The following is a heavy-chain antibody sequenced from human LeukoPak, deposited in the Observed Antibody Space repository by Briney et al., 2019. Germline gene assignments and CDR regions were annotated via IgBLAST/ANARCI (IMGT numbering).Heavy chain of an antibody. Sequence: GGSLRLTCTASGFTFGDYAMSWVRQAPGQGLEWVGFIRSKAYGGTTEYAASVKGRFTISRDDSKSIAYLQMNSLKTEDTAVYYCTREGITMVRGVIITLYYMDVWGKGTTVTVSS. D-gene: IGHD3-10*01. V-gene: IGHV3-49*04. J-gene: IGHJ6*03. CDR3: TREGITMVRGVIITLYYMDV. CDR2: IRSKAYGGTT. CDR1: GFTFGDYA.